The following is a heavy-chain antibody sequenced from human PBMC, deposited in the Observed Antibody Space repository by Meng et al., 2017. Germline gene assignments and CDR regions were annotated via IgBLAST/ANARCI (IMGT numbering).Heavy chain of an antibody. V-gene: IGHV3-30*04. D-gene: IGHD4-23*01. CDR2: ISYDGSNK. CDR1: GFTFSSYA. CDR3: ARDKGATTVVMWGYFDY. Sequence: GESLKISCAASGFTFSSYAMHLVRQAPGKGLEWVAVISYDGSNKSYADSVKGRFTISRDNSKNTLYLQMNSLRAEDTAVYYCARDKGATTVVMWGYFDYWGQGTLVTVSS. J-gene: IGHJ4*02.